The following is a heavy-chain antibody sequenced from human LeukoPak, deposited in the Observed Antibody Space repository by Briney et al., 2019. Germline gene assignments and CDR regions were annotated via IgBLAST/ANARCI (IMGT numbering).Heavy chain of an antibody. CDR1: GGSISSSNW. CDR3: ARRQWLVSDFDY. V-gene: IGHV4-4*02. J-gene: IGHJ4*02. Sequence: SETLSLTCAVSGGSISSSNWWSWVRQPPGKGLEWIGEIYYSGSTNYNPSLKSRVTISVDTSKNQFSLKLSSVTAADTAVFYCARRQWLVSDFDYWGQGTLVTVSS. CDR2: IYYSGST. D-gene: IGHD6-19*01.